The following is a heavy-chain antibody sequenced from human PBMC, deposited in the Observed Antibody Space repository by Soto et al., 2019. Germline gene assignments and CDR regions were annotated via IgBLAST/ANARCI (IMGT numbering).Heavy chain of an antibody. CDR2: INHSGSA. Sequence: QVQLQQSGAGLLKPSETLSLTCDVYGGSFSGYIWTWIRQTPGKGLQWIGQINHSGSANYNPSLKSRVTISVHTSKSQFSLELSSVTAADTAGYYCARGLISGSHYSGGWYYFDSWGQGTQVTVSS. D-gene: IGHD1-26*01. CDR3: ARGLISGSHYSGGWYYFDS. J-gene: IGHJ4*02. CDR1: GGSFSGYI. V-gene: IGHV4-34*01.